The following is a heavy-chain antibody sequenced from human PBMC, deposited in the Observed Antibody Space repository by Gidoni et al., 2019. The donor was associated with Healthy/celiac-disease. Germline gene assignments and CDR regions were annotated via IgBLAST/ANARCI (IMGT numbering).Heavy chain of an antibody. Sequence: QVQLVESGGGLVKPGGSLRLSCAASGFPFSDYYMSWIRQAPGKGLEWVSYISSSSSYTNYADSVKGRFTISRDNAKNSLYLQMNSLRAEDTAVYYCARRAVAPLSEGWFDPWGQGTLVTVSS. J-gene: IGHJ5*02. CDR3: ARRAVAPLSEGWFDP. CDR2: ISSSSSYT. CDR1: GFPFSDYY. V-gene: IGHV3-11*06. D-gene: IGHD6-19*01.